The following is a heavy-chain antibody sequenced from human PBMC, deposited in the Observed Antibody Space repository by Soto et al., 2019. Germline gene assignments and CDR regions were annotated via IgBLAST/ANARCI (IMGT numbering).Heavy chain of an antibody. V-gene: IGHV4-34*01. CDR1: GGSFSGYY. Sequence: PSETLSLTCAVYGGSFSGYYWSWIRQPPGKGLEWIGEINHSGSTNYNPSLKSRVTISVDTSKNQFSLKLSSVTAADTAVYYCARGSSAIKQWLAPPNYYYYYGMDAWGQGTTVTVSS. CDR2: INHSGST. CDR3: ARGSSAIKQWLAPPNYYYYYGMDA. D-gene: IGHD6-19*01. J-gene: IGHJ6*02.